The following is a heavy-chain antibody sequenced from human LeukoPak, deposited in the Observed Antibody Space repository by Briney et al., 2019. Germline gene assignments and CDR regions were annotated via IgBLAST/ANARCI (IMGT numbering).Heavy chain of an antibody. D-gene: IGHD4-17*01. CDR3: ARVGYGDYAFDY. CDR1: GGSISSYY. Sequence: SETLSLTCTVSGGSISSYYWSWIRQPPGKGLEWIGYIYYSGSTNYNPSLKSRVTISVDTSKNQFSLKLSSVTAADTAVYYCARVGYGDYAFDYWGRGTLVTVSS. V-gene: IGHV4-59*01. J-gene: IGHJ4*02. CDR2: IYYSGST.